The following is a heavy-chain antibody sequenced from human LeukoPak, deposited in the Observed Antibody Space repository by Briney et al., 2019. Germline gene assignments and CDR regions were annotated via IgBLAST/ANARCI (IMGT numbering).Heavy chain of an antibody. CDR1: GYTFTSYA. J-gene: IGHJ4*02. V-gene: IGHV1-3*01. Sequence: AASVKVSCKASGYTFTSYAMHWVRQAPGQRLEWMGWINAGNGNTKYSQKFQGRVTITRDTSASTAYMELSSLRSEDTAVYYCAGDGSLDYYGSGSYYYFDYWGQGTLVTVSS. D-gene: IGHD3-10*01. CDR3: AGDGSLDYYGSGSYYYFDY. CDR2: INAGNGNT.